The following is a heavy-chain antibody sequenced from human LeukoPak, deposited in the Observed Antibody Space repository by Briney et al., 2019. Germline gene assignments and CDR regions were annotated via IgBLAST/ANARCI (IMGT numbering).Heavy chain of an antibody. D-gene: IGHD2-15*01. CDR2: INPSGGST. Sequence: ASVTVSCTASGYTFTSYYMHWVRQAPGQALEWMGIINPSGGSTSYAQKFQGRVTMTRDTSTSTVYMELSSLRSEDTAVYYCARGGGYCSGGSCYFDYWGQGTLVTVSS. V-gene: IGHV1-46*01. CDR1: GYTFTSYY. CDR3: ARGGGYCSGGSCYFDY. J-gene: IGHJ4*02.